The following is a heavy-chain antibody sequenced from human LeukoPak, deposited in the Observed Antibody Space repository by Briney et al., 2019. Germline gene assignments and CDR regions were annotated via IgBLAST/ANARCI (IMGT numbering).Heavy chain of an antibody. Sequence: GGSLRLSCAASGFTFTSYTMNWVRQAPGKGLEWVSSISSSSSYIYYADSVKGRFTISRDNAKNSLYLQMDSLRAEDTAVYYCARDYYGDYYFYFWGQGTLVTVSS. J-gene: IGHJ4*02. V-gene: IGHV3-21*01. D-gene: IGHD4-17*01. CDR3: ARDYYGDYYFYF. CDR1: GFTFTSYT. CDR2: ISSSSSYI.